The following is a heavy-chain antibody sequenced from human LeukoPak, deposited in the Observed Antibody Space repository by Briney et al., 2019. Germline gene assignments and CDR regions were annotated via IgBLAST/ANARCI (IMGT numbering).Heavy chain of an antibody. V-gene: IGHV4-34*01. Sequence: SETLSLTCAVYGGSFSGYCWSWIRQPPGKGLEWIGEINHSGSTNYNPSLKSRVTISVDTSKNQFSLKLSSVTAADTAVYYCASLGGSYYGYYYYYGMDVWGQGTTVTVSS. CDR2: INHSGST. CDR1: GGSFSGYC. CDR3: ASLGGSYYGYYYYYGMDV. J-gene: IGHJ6*02. D-gene: IGHD1-26*01.